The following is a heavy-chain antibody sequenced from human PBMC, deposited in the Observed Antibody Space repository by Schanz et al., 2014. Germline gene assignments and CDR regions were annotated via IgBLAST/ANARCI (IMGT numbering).Heavy chain of an antibody. D-gene: IGHD3-16*01. CDR2: IIPIVDIT. CDR1: GGTFTSYA. J-gene: IGHJ6*02. V-gene: IGHV1-69*04. Sequence: QVPLVQSGAEVRQPGSSVRVSCKASGGTFTSYAFSWVRQAPGQGLEWMGRIIPIVDITNYAQKFLGRVTITADKSTSTAYMELKSLRSADTAVYYCATIGVNDYWRFGLDLWGQGTTVTVSS. CDR3: ATIGVNDYWRFGLDL.